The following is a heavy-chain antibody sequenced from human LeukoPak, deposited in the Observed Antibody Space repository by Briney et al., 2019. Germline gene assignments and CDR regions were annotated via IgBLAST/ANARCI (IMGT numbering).Heavy chain of an antibody. CDR2: IFYSGSA. V-gene: IGHV4-59*01. Sequence: SETLSLTCTVSGGSISSYYWTWIRQPPGKGLEWIGYIFYSGSANYNPSLKSRVTISVDTSKNQFSLKLSSVTAADTAVYHCASLPNCSGGSCSRGSNYFDYWGQGTLVTVSS. D-gene: IGHD2-15*01. CDR3: ASLPNCSGGSCSRGSNYFDY. CDR1: GGSISSYY. J-gene: IGHJ4*02.